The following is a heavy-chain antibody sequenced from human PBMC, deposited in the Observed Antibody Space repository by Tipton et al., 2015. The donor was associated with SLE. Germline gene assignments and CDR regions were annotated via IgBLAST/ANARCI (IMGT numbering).Heavy chain of an antibody. J-gene: IGHJ5*02. CDR1: GGSFSGYY. CDR3: ARDSERPGGWCDP. Sequence: TLSLTCAVYGGSFSGYYWRWSRQPPGKGLEWIGEINNSGSTNYNPSLKSRVTISLDTSKSQFSLKLSSVTAADTAVYYCARDSERPGGWCDPWGQGTLVTVSS. D-gene: IGHD1-1*01. CDR2: INNSGST. V-gene: IGHV4-34*01.